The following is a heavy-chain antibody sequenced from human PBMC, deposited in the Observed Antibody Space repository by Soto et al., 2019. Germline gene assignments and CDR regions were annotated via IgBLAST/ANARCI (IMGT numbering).Heavy chain of an antibody. CDR2: ISSNGGST. Sequence: QPGGSLRLSCSASGFTFSSYGMHWVRQSPGKGLEYVSAISSNGGSTYYADSVKGRFTISRDNSKNTLYLQMSSLRAEDTAVYYCVKVYCSSTSCPGDYWGQGTLVTVSS. CDR1: GFTFSSYG. J-gene: IGHJ4*02. CDR3: VKVYCSSTSCPGDY. V-gene: IGHV3-64D*06. D-gene: IGHD2-2*01.